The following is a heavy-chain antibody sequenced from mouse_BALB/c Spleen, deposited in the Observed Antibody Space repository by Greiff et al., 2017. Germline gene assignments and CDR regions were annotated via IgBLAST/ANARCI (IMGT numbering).Heavy chain of an antibody. CDR2: IYPGDGDT. J-gene: IGHJ2*01. Sequence: QVQLQQSGAELARPGASVKLSCKASGYTFTSYWMQWVKQRPGQGLEWIGAIYPGDGDTRYTQKFKGKATLTADKSSSTAYMQLSSLASEDSAVYYCARGTAGDYWGQGTTLTVSS. CDR3: ARGTAGDY. CDR1: GYTFTSYW. D-gene: IGHD4-1*01. V-gene: IGHV1-87*01.